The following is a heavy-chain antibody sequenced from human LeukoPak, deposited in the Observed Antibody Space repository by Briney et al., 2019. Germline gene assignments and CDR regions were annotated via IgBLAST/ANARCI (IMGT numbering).Heavy chain of an antibody. D-gene: IGHD3-3*01. CDR1: XGSXSSXGYY. CDR3: ARAWSGYNLFDS. V-gene: IGHV4-61*05. Sequence: TXSLXCTVSXGSXSSXGYYWSXIXQPXGKXXXWIGEIDDGGTTNYNPSLRSRVTMSVDKSKNQFSLKLTSVTAADTAVYYCARAWSGYNLFDSWGQGILVTVSS. CDR2: IDDGGTT. J-gene: IGHJ4*02.